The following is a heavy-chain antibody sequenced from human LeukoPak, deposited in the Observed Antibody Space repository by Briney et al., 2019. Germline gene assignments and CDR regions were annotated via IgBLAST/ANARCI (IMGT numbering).Heavy chain of an antibody. CDR2: ISAYSGDK. V-gene: IGHV1-18*01. D-gene: IGHD3-22*01. Sequence: GASVKVSCKASGYTFNNYGITWVRQAPGQGLECMGSISAYSGDKNYAQNLQGRVTMTTDTSASTAYMELRSLSSDDTAVYYCARASASPTNSNSYCFETTMKNAFDLWGQGTMVTVSS. CDR1: GYTFNNYG. J-gene: IGHJ3*01. CDR3: ARASASPTNSNSYCFETTMKNAFDL.